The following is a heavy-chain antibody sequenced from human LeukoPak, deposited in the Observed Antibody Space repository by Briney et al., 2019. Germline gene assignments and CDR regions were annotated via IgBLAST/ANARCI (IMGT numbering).Heavy chain of an antibody. CDR3: ASYGDSRWGFDP. CDR2: IYYSGST. J-gene: IGHJ5*02. D-gene: IGHD4-17*01. Sequence: SETLSLTCTVSGGSVSSGSYYWSWIRQHPGKGLEWIGYIYYSGSTYYNPSLKSRVTISVDTSKNQFSLKLSSVTAADTAVYYCASYGDSRWGFDPWGQGTLVTVSS. CDR1: GGSVSSGSYY. V-gene: IGHV4-31*03.